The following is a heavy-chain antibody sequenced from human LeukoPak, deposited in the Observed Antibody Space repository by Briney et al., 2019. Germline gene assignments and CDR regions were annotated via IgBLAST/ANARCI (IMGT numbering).Heavy chain of an antibody. CDR2: ISTNGVST. J-gene: IGHJ4*02. V-gene: IGHV3-64*01. CDR3: ARGKSPGYSSGWH. Sequence: GGSLRLSCAASGFTFSNYGMNWVRQAPGKGLEYVSAISTNGVSTYYGNSVKGRFTISRDSAKNTLYLQMNSLRAEDTAVYYCARGKSPGYSSGWHWGQGTLATVSS. CDR1: GFTFSNYG. D-gene: IGHD6-19*01.